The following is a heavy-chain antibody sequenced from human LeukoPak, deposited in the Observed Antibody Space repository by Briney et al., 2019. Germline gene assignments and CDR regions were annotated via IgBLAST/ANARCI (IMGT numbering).Heavy chain of an antibody. J-gene: IGHJ5*02. CDR2: ISGSGGST. CDR3: AKVPRSSVTNWLYT. Sequence: GGSLRLSCAASAFTFSGHAMSWGRQPPGKGLEWVSTISGSGGSTYYVDSVKGRFTISRDNSKNTLYLQMNSLRAEDTAVYYCAKVPRSSVTNWLYTWGQGTLVTVSS. D-gene: IGHD6-19*01. CDR1: AFTFSGHA. V-gene: IGHV3-23*01.